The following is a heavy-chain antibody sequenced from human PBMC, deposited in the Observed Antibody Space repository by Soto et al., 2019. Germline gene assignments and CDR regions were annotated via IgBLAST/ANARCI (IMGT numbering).Heavy chain of an antibody. CDR3: VRDRRAAAFDN. Sequence: PXGSLRLSCAASGFTFSTYWMSWVRQAPGKGPEWVANIKEDGSEKNYVDSVKGRFTISRDNGKNSLSLEMNSLRAEDTAVYYCVRDRRAAAFDNWGQGTEVIVSS. J-gene: IGHJ4*02. D-gene: IGHD6-13*01. CDR2: IKEDGSEK. V-gene: IGHV3-7*01. CDR1: GFTFSTYW.